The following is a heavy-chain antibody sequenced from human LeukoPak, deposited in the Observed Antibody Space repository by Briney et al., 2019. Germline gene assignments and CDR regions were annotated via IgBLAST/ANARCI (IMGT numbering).Heavy chain of an antibody. Sequence: SETLSLTCTVSGGSISSYYWSWIRQPPGKGLEWIGYIYYSGSTNYNPSLKSRVTISVDTSKNQFSLKLSSVTAADTAVYYCASNRDGYNSGYFDYWGQGTLVTVSS. J-gene: IGHJ4*02. CDR1: GGSISSYY. V-gene: IGHV4-59*01. CDR2: IYYSGST. CDR3: ASNRDGYNSGYFDY. D-gene: IGHD5-24*01.